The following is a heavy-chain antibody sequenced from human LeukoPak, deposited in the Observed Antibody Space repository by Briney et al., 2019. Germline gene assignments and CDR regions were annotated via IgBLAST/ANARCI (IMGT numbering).Heavy chain of an antibody. CDR1: GYTFTNYW. CDR2: IYPDDSET. CDR3: ARSQDSSSDAFDV. Sequence: GESLKISCKGSGYTFTNYWIGWGRHMRGKGLEWMGIIYPDDSETAFSPSFQGQVTISADKSINTAFLQWTSLKASDTAMYYCARSQDSSSDAFDVWGQGTLVTVSS. V-gene: IGHV5-51*01. D-gene: IGHD6-13*01. J-gene: IGHJ3*01.